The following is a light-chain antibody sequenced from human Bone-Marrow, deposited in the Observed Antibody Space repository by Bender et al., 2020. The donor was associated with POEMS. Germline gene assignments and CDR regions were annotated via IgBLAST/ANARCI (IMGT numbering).Light chain of an antibody. Sequence: QSVLTQPPSASGTPGQRVTISCSGSSSNIGSNFVNWYQQLPGTAPKLLIYRDNQWPSGVPDRFSGSKSGTSASLAISGLQSEDEADYFCAVWDDSQSGPVFGTGTKVTVL. CDR2: RDN. CDR3: AVWDDSQSGPV. J-gene: IGLJ1*01. CDR1: SSNIGSNF. V-gene: IGLV1-44*01.